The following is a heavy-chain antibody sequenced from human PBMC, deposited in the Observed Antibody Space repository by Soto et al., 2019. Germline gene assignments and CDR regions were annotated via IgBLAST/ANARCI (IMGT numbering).Heavy chain of an antibody. Sequence: GGSLRLSCAASGFTFSSYWMSWVRQAPGKGMEWVANIKQDGSEKYYVDSVKGRFTISRDNAKNSLYLQMNSLRAEDTAVYYCARGTGKYYDFWSGYYIDYYGMDVWGQGTTVTVSS. CDR1: GFTFSSYW. CDR2: IKQDGSEK. J-gene: IGHJ6*02. CDR3: ARGTGKYYDFWSGYYIDYYGMDV. V-gene: IGHV3-7*01. D-gene: IGHD3-3*01.